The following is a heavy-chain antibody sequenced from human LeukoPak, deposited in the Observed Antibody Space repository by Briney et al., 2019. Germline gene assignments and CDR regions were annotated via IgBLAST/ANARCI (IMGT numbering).Heavy chain of an antibody. V-gene: IGHV3-23*01. CDR3: ARIEHYYYYGMDV. CDR1: GFTFSSYA. J-gene: IGHJ6*02. Sequence: GGSLRLSCAASGFTFSSYAMSWVRQAPGKGLEWVSAISDSGGGTYYADSVKGRFTISRDNSKNTLYLQMNSLRAEDTAVYYCARIEHYYYYGMDVWGQGTTVTVSS. CDR2: ISDSGGGT.